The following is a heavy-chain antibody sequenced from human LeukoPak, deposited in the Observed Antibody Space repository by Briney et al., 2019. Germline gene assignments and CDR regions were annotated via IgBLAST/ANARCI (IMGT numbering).Heavy chain of an antibody. V-gene: IGHV1-8*01. Sequence: GASVKVSCKASGYTFTSYDINWVRQATGQGLEWMGWMNPNSGNTGYAQKSQGRVTMTRNTSISTAYMELSSLRSEDTAVYYCARGPQIAVAYSFDYWGQGTLVTVSS. D-gene: IGHD6-19*01. CDR3: ARGPQIAVAYSFDY. CDR2: MNPNSGNT. CDR1: GYTFTSYD. J-gene: IGHJ4*02.